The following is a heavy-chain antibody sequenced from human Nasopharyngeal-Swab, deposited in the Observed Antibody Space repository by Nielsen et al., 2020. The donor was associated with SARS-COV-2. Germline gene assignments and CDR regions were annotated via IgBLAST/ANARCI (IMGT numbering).Heavy chain of an antibody. CDR1: GFSFSDYY. Sequence: GGSLRLSCAASGFSFSDYYMSWLRQAPGKGLEWISYISSGGTTKYYADSVKGRFAISRDNARRSLLLQVNSLRAEDTALYYCARRAYYYDSRGFYEDYWGQGTLVTVSS. J-gene: IGHJ4*02. CDR3: ARRAYYYDSRGFYEDY. D-gene: IGHD3-22*01. V-gene: IGHV3-11*04. CDR2: ISSGGTTK.